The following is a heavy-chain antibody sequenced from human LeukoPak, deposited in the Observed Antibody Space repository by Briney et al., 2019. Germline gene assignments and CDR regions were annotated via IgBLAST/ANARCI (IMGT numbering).Heavy chain of an antibody. CDR1: GFTFSSYG. CDR3: ASQSGSGHYEDY. CDR2: IWYDGSDK. D-gene: IGHD3-22*01. J-gene: IGHJ4*02. V-gene: IGHV3-33*01. Sequence: PGGSLRLSCAASGFTFSSYGMHWVRQAPGKGLEWVAVIWYDGSDKYYADSVKGRFTISRDNSKNTLYLQMNSLRAEDTAVYYCASQSGSGHYEDYWGQGTLVTVSS.